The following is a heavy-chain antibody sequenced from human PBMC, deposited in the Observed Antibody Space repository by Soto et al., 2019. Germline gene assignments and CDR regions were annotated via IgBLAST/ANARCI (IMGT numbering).Heavy chain of an antibody. CDR2: ISYDGTNE. Sequence: PGGSLRLSCTVSGFTFSAFAMYWVRQAPGKGLGWVALISYDGTNEDYAESVRGRFTISRDNSKNTLYLDMNSLSAEDSAVYFCAKGVVREPAYFDYWGQGTLVTVS. J-gene: IGHJ4*02. CDR3: AKGVVREPAYFDY. V-gene: IGHV3-30*18. CDR1: GFTFSAFA. D-gene: IGHD3-10*01.